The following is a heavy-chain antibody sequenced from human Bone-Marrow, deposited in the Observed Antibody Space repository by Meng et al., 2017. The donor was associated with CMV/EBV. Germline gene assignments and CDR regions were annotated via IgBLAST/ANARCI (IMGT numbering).Heavy chain of an antibody. CDR3: AKDLLLFGGANAYFDS. V-gene: IGHV3-30*02. D-gene: IGHD3-16*01. J-gene: IGHJ4*02. CDR2: IRHDGTNR. CDR1: GFTFDDYG. Sequence: GESLKISCAASGFTFDDYGMSWVRQTPGKGLEWVAFIRHDGTNRYYGDSVKGRFTISRDNSKSTVYLQMNSLRPEETAVYYCAKDLLLFGGANAYFDSWGQGTLVTVSS.